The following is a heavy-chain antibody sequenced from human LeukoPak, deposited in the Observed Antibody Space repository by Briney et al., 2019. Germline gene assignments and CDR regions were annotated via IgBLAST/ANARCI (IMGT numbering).Heavy chain of an antibody. J-gene: IGHJ4*02. CDR3: ARRGWFGELRSHFDY. D-gene: IGHD3-10*01. Sequence: GESLKISCQGSGYSFTSYWIGWVRQMPGKGLEWMGIIYPGDSDTRYSPSFQGQVTISADKSISTAYLQWSSLKASDTAMYYCARRGWFGELRSHFDYWGQGTLVTVSS. V-gene: IGHV5-51*01. CDR1: GYSFTSYW. CDR2: IYPGDSDT.